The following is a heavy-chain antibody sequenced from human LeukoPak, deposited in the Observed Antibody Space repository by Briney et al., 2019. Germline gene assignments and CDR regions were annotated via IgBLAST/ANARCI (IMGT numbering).Heavy chain of an antibody. CDR3: ARVVYDSSGYLDY. J-gene: IGHJ4*02. CDR2: VSSSSRTM. Sequence: PGGSLRLSCAASGFTFRSYSMNWVRQAPGKGLEWVSYVSSSSRTMYYADSVKGRFTISRDNAKNPLYLQTNSLRAEDTAVYYCARVVYDSSGYLDYWGQGTLVTVPS. V-gene: IGHV3-48*04. CDR1: GFTFRSYS. D-gene: IGHD3-22*01.